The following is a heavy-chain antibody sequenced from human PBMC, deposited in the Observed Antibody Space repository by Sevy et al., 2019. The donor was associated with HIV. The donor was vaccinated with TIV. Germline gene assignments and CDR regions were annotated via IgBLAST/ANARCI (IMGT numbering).Heavy chain of an antibody. J-gene: IGHJ4*02. CDR2: IYYSGST. CDR1: GGSISSGGYY. D-gene: IGHD5-12*01. CDR3: ARFRYSGYDSPFDY. Sequence: SETLSLTCTVSGGSISSGGYYWSWIRQHPGKGLEWIGYIYYSGSTYYNPSLKIRVTISVDTSKKQFSLKLGSVTAADTAVYYCARFRYSGYDSPFDYWGQGTLVTVS. V-gene: IGHV4-31*03.